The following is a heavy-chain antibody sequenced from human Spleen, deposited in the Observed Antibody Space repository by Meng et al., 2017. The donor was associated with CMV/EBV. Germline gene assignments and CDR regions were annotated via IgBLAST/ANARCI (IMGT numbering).Heavy chain of an antibody. J-gene: IGHJ4*02. V-gene: IGHV4-59*02. D-gene: IGHD3-3*01. Sequence: ESLKISCAASGFSVSSKYMSWVRQAPGKGLEWIGYIYNGGNTNYNPSLKSRVTMSVDTSKNQFSLNLTSVTAADTAVYYCARAQASYEFWSGWNYWGQGILVTVSS. CDR3: ARAQASYEFWSGWNY. CDR1: GFSVSSKY. CDR2: IYNGGNT.